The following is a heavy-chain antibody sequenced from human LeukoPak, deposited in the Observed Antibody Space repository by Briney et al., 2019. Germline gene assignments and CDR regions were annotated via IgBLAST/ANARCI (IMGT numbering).Heavy chain of an antibody. V-gene: IGHV4-59*08. CDR2: IYYSGST. Sequence: SETLSLTCTVSGGSISSYYWSWIRQPPGKGLEWIGYIYYSGSTNYNPSLKSRVTISVDTSKNQFSLKLSSVTATDTAVYYSARLRRDNSSGNYYYYYGMDVWGQGTTVTVSS. CDR1: GGSISSYY. D-gene: IGHD3-22*01. CDR3: ARLRRDNSSGNYYYYYGMDV. J-gene: IGHJ6*02.